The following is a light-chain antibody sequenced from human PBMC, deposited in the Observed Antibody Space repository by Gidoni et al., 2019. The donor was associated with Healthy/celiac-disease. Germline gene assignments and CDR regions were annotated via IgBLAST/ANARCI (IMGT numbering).Light chain of an antibody. J-gene: IGKJ2*01. Sequence: RVTITCRASQSISSWLAWYQQKPGKAPKLLIYDASSLESGVPSRFSGSGSGTEFTLTISSLQPDDFATYYCQQYNSPYTFGQGTKLEIK. V-gene: IGKV1-5*01. CDR1: QSISSW. CDR3: QQYNSPYT. CDR2: DAS.